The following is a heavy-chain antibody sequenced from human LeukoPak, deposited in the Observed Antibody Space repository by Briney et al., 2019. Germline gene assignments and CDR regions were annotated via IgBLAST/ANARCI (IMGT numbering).Heavy chain of an antibody. Sequence: SGGSLRLSCAASGLTVSTNFMSWVRQAPGKGLEWVSAISGSGGSTYYADSVKGRFTISRDNSKNTLYLQMNSLRAEDTAVYYCAKGRYFDWLKYFDYWGQGTLVTVSS. CDR1: GLTVSTNF. V-gene: IGHV3-23*01. J-gene: IGHJ4*02. CDR2: ISGSGGST. D-gene: IGHD3-9*01. CDR3: AKGRYFDWLKYFDY.